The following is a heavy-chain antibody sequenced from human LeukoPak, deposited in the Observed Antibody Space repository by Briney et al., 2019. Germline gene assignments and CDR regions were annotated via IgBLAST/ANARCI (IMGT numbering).Heavy chain of an antibody. D-gene: IGHD2-2*01. Sequence: PGGSLRLSCAASGFTFSSYGMHWVRQAPGKGLEWVAFIRYDGSNKYYADSVKGRFTIPRDNSKNTLYLQMNSLRAEDTAVYYCAQEGVKIIVVVPAADYYYYYMDVWGKGTTVTVSS. V-gene: IGHV3-30*02. CDR2: IRYDGSNK. J-gene: IGHJ6*03. CDR1: GFTFSSYG. CDR3: AQEGVKIIVVVPAADYYYYYMDV.